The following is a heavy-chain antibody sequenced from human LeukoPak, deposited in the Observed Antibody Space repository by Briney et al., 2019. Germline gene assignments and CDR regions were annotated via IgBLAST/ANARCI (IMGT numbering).Heavy chain of an antibody. V-gene: IGHV3-23*01. CDR2: ISGSGDDT. D-gene: IGHD3-22*01. CDR1: GFTFSSYA. J-gene: IGHJ3*02. CDR3: AKARKEVVTYDAFDI. Sequence: GGSLRLSCAASGFTFSSYAMSWVRQAPGKGLEWVSAISGSGDDTYYADSVKGRYTTSRDISKTTLYLQMNSLRAEDTAVYYCAKARKEVVTYDAFDIWGQGTMVTVSS.